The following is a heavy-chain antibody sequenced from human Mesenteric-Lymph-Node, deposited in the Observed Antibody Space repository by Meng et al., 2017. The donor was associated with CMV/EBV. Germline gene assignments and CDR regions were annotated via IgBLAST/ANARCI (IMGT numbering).Heavy chain of an antibody. CDR1: GFAFSNYW. Sequence: GESLKISCAASGFAFSNYWMHWIRQAPGKGLVWVARINNDGSGTVYANSVKGRFTISRDNAKNTLYLQMNSLRAEDTAVYFCARDMRYDFWSGFYAMDVWGQGTTVTVSS. D-gene: IGHD3-3*01. CDR3: ARDMRYDFWSGFYAMDV. CDR2: INNDGSGT. V-gene: IGHV3-74*01. J-gene: IGHJ6*02.